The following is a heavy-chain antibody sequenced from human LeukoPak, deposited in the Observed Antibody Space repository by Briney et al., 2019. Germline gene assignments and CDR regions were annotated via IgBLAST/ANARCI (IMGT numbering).Heavy chain of an antibody. J-gene: IGHJ5*02. Sequence: PSETLSLTCAVYGGSFSGYYWSWIRQPPGKGLEWIGEINHSGSTNYNPSLKSRVTISVDTSKNQFSLKLSSVTAADTVVYYCAREGYSSSWYGGSNWFDPWGQGTLVTVSS. CDR3: AREGYSSSWYGGSNWFDP. CDR2: INHSGST. CDR1: GGSFSGYY. D-gene: IGHD6-13*01. V-gene: IGHV4-34*09.